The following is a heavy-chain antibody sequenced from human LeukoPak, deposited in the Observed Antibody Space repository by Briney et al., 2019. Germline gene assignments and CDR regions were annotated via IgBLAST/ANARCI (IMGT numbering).Heavy chain of an antibody. Sequence: PGGSLRLSCAASGFTFSSYSMNWVRQAPGKGLEWVSSISSSSSYIYYADSVKGRFTISRDNAKNSLYLQMNSLRAEDTAVYYCARDQRRQQLVPFFDYWGQGTLVTVSS. D-gene: IGHD6-6*01. CDR2: ISSSSSYI. V-gene: IGHV3-21*01. CDR3: ARDQRRQQLVPFFDY. J-gene: IGHJ4*02. CDR1: GFTFSSYS.